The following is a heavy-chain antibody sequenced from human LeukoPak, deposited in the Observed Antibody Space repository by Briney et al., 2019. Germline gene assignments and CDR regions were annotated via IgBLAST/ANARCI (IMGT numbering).Heavy chain of an antibody. Sequence: ASMKVSCKASGYTFSDYYINWVRQAPGQGLEWMGWINPNTGGTNYAQKFQGRVTMTRDTSISTTYMELSRLRSDDTAVYYCVREARVYDSSGYSRPGDFWGQGTLVTVSS. J-gene: IGHJ4*02. V-gene: IGHV1-2*02. D-gene: IGHD3-22*01. CDR2: INPNTGGT. CDR1: GYTFSDYY. CDR3: VREARVYDSSGYSRPGDF.